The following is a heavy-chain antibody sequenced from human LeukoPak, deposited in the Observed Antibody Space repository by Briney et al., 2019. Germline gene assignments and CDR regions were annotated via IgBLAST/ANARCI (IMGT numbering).Heavy chain of an antibody. J-gene: IGHJ4*02. CDR3: ARELAVQGATEGKTFDY. D-gene: IGHD1-26*01. V-gene: IGHV1-46*01. Sequence: ASVKVSCKASGYTFTSYYMHWVRQAPGQGLEWMGIINPSGGSTSYAQKFQGRVTMTRDTSTSTVYMELSSLRSEDTAVYYCARELAVQGATEGKTFDYWGQGTLVTVSS. CDR1: GYTFTSYY. CDR2: INPSGGST.